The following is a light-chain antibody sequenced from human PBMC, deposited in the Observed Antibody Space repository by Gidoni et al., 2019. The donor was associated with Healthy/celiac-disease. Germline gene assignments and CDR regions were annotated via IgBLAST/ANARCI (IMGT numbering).Light chain of an antibody. J-gene: IGKJ2*03. CDR3: QQYGSSPLYS. V-gene: IGKV3-20*01. CDR1: QSVSSSY. CDR2: GAS. Sequence: EIALTQSPGTLSLSPGDRATLACRASQSVSSSYLAWYQQKPGQAPRLLIYGASSRATGIPDRFSGSGSGTAFTLTISSLEPEDVAVYYCQQYGSSPLYSFGQGTKLEIK.